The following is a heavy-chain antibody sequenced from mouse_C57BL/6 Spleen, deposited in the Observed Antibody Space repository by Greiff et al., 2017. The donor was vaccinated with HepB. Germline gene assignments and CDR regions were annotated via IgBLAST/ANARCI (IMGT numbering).Heavy chain of an antibody. Sequence: DVKLVESGPGLVKPSQSLSLTCSVTGYSITSGYYWNWIRQFPGNKLEWMGYISYDGSNNYNPSLKNRISITRDTSKNQFFLKLNSVTTEDTATYYCARGELGHFDYWGQGTTLTVSS. CDR3: ARGELGHFDY. V-gene: IGHV3-6*01. CDR2: ISYDGSN. CDR1: GYSITSGYY. D-gene: IGHD4-1*01. J-gene: IGHJ2*01.